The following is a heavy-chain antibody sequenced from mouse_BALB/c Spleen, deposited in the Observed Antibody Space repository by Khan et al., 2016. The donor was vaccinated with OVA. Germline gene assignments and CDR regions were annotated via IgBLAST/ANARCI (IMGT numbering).Heavy chain of an antibody. V-gene: IGHV5-12*02. J-gene: IGHJ4*01. CDR1: RFTFSDYY. CDR3: ARHGYGEGESMDY. D-gene: IGHD2-13*01. Sequence: EVELVESGGGLVQPGGSLKLSCATSRFTFSDYYMYWFRQTPEKRLEWVAYISNGGGNTYYPDTVKGRFTISRDNAKNTLYLQMSRLRSEDTALYYCARHGYGEGESMDYWGQGTSVTVSS. CDR2: ISNGGGNT.